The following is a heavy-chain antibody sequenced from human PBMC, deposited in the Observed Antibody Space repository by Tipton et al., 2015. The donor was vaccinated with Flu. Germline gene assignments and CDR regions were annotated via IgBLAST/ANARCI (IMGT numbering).Heavy chain of an antibody. V-gene: IGHV4-59*08. CDR2: IFHSGKT. CDR1: GASISNYF. Sequence: TLSLTCTVSGASISNYFWSWIRQSPGKGLEWIGHIFHSGKTNYNLSLKNRVTMSINTSKNQFSLKVFSVTAADTAVYFCARAHTMHASQPPFAFDVWGHGILVS. J-gene: IGHJ3*01. CDR3: ARAHTMHASQPPFAFDV.